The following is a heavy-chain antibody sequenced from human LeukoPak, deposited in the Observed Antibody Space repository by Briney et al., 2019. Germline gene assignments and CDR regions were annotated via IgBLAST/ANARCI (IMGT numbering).Heavy chain of an antibody. J-gene: IGHJ4*02. V-gene: IGHV3-64*01. Sequence: GRSLRLSCAASGFTFSTYAMHWVRQAPGKGLEYVSAISSNGGDTYYANSVKGRFTISRDNSKNMLYLQMGSLRPEDMAVYYCARERGSSGWTFDYWGQGTLVTVSS. CDR3: ARERGSSGWTFDY. CDR2: ISSNGGDT. D-gene: IGHD6-19*01. CDR1: GFTFSTYA.